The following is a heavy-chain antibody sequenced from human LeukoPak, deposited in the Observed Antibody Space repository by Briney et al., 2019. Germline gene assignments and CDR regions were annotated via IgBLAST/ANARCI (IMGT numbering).Heavy chain of an antibody. V-gene: IGHV3-21*01. CDR3: ARGADWPSDMDV. CDR2: ISSSSSYI. J-gene: IGHJ6*03. CDR1: GFTFSSYG. D-gene: IGHD3/OR15-3a*01. Sequence: SGGSLRLSCAASGFTFSSYGMHWVRQAPGKGLEWVSSISSSSSYIYYADSVKGRFTISRDNAKNSLYLQMNSLRAEDTAVYYCARGADWPSDMDVWGKGTTVTISS.